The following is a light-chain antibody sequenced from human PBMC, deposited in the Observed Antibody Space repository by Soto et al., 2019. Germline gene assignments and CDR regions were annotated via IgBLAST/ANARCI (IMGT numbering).Light chain of an antibody. V-gene: IGLV2-14*01. CDR1: SSDVGGYNY. Sequence: QSALTQPASVSGSPGQSITISCTGTSSDVGGYNYVSWYQQHPGKAPKLMIYDVSNRPSGVSNRFSGSKSGNTASLTISGLQAEDGADSYCRPYTSSSTGGVFGGGTKLTAL. J-gene: IGLJ2*01. CDR2: DVS. CDR3: RPYTSSSTGGV.